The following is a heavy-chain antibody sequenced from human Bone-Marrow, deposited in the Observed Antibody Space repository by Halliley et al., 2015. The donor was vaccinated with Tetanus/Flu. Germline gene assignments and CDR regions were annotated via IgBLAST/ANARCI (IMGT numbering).Heavy chain of an antibody. V-gene: IGHV3-64D*06. CDR3: VKGWYPLDR. J-gene: IGHJ5*02. Sequence: EYVSAVSYDGGSTDYADSVKGRFTISRDNSQNTLYLQMSSLRPEDTAVYYCVKGWYPLDRWGQGALVTVSS. CDR2: VSYDGGST. D-gene: IGHD6-13*01.